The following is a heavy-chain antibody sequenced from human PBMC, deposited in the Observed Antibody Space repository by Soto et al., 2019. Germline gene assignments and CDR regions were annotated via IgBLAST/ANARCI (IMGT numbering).Heavy chain of an antibody. V-gene: IGHV3-23*01. CDR2: ISATGFSK. J-gene: IGHJ5*01. D-gene: IGHD3-3*01. Sequence: GGSLRLSCTASGFTFDTHAMAWVRQAPGKGLEWVTSISATGFSKYHADSVRDRITTSRDNSKNTVYLHMNILRAEDTAVYHCAMVSAFDFWSGHFVFGWFDSWGQGTQVTVSS. CDR3: AMVSAFDFWSGHFVFGWFDS. CDR1: GFTFDTHA.